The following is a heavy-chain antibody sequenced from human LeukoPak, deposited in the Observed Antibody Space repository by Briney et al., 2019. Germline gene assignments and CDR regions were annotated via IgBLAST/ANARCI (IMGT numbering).Heavy chain of an antibody. CDR3: ARDERYDSSGYPFDY. CDR2: INPNSGGT. Sequence: ASVKVSCKASGYTFTGYNGHWVRQAPGQGLEWMGWINPNSGGTKYEQKFQGRVNMIRATSNSTAYMELSRLRSTDTAVYYCARDERYDSSGYPFDYWGQGTLVTVSS. D-gene: IGHD3-22*01. J-gene: IGHJ4*02. CDR1: GYTFTGYN. V-gene: IGHV1-2*02.